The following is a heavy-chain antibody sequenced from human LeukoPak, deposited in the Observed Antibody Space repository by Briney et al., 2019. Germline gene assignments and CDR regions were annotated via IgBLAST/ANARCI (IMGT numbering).Heavy chain of an antibody. CDR3: AKAGAGYYMDV. CDR1: GFTFRSYA. V-gene: IGHV3-23*01. CDR2: ISGSGDRT. Sequence: AGGSLRLSCAGSGFTFRSYAMSWVRQAPGKGLEWVSAISGSGDRTDYADSVKGRVTISRDNSKNTLYLQMNSLRAEDTAVYYCAKAGAGYYMDVWGKGTTVTVSS. D-gene: IGHD3-10*01. J-gene: IGHJ6*03.